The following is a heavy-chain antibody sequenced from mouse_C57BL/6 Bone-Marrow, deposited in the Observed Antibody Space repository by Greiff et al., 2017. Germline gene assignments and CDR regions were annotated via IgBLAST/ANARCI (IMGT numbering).Heavy chain of an antibody. CDR3: ADDYDWFAY. J-gene: IGHJ3*01. CDR2: ISSGSSTI. Sequence: EVQRVESGGGLVKPGGSLKLSCAASGFTFSDYGMHWVRQAPEKGLEWVAYISSGSSTIYYADTVKGRFTISRYNAKNTLFLHMTSLRSEDTAVYYCADDYDWFAYWGQGTLVTVSA. V-gene: IGHV5-17*01. D-gene: IGHD2-4*01. CDR1: GFTFSDYG.